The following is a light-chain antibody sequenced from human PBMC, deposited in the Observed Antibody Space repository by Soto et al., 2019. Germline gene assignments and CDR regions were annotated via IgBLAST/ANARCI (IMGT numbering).Light chain of an antibody. V-gene: IGKV3-11*01. CDR2: DAS. CDR3: QQRNSWPPIT. Sequence: EIVLTQPPVTLSLSPGERATLSCRASQSVRTYLAWYQVKPGQAPRLLIYDASNRASGVPARFSGSGSGTDFTLTISSLEPEDFALYYCQQRNSWPPITFGQGTRLEIK. J-gene: IGKJ5*01. CDR1: QSVRTY.